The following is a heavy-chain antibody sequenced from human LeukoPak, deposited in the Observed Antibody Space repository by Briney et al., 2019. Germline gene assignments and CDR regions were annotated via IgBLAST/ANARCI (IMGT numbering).Heavy chain of an antibody. CDR1: GFTFSNAW. V-gene: IGHV3-48*04. CDR3: VREGYYDSSGYLGVFDY. Sequence: GGSLRLSCAASGFTFSNAWMNWVRQAPGKGLEWVSYISSSGSTIYYADSVKGRFTISRDNAKNSMYLQMNSLRAEDTAVYYCVREGYYDSSGYLGVFDYWGQGTLVTVSS. CDR2: ISSSGSTI. J-gene: IGHJ4*02. D-gene: IGHD3-22*01.